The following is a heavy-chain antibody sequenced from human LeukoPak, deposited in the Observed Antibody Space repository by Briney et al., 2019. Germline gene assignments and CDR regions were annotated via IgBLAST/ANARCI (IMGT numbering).Heavy chain of an antibody. CDR3: ARSPTPLLLWFGEPSFDY. V-gene: IGHV3-74*01. J-gene: IGHJ4*02. Sequence: PGGSLRLSCAASGFTFSSYWMHWVRQAPGKGLVWFSRINSDGSSTSYADSVKGRFTISRDNAKNTLYLQMNSLRAEDTAVYYCARSPTPLLLWFGEPSFDYWGQGTLVTVSS. D-gene: IGHD3-10*01. CDR1: GFTFSSYW. CDR2: INSDGSST.